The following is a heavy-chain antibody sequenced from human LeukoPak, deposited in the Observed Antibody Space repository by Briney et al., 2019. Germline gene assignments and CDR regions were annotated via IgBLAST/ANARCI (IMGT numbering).Heavy chain of an antibody. CDR1: GYTFTGYY. V-gene: IGHV1-2*02. CDR3: ARVLRDYGDYGDF. J-gene: IGHJ4*02. CDR2: INPSSGGT. D-gene: IGHD4-17*01. Sequence: GASVKVSCKASGYTFTGYYMLWVRQAPRQGLEWMGWINPSSGGTNYAQRFQGRVTMTRDTSISTAYMELSRLRSDDTAVYYCARVLRDYGDYGDFWGQGTLVTVSS.